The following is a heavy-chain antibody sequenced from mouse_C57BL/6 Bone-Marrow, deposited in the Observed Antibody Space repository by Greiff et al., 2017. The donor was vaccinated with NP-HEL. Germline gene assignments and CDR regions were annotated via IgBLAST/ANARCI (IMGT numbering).Heavy chain of an antibody. CDR1: GYTFTSYW. J-gene: IGHJ2*01. V-gene: IGHV1-53*01. CDR2: INPNNGGT. Sequence: QVQLQQPGTELVKPGASVKLSCKASGYTFTSYWMHWLKQRPGQGLEWIGNINPNNGGTNDNEKFKTKATLTVDKSSSTAYMQLSSLTSEDSAVDYSARDSGYAFDYWGQGTTLTVSS. D-gene: IGHD3-2*02. CDR3: ARDSGYAFDY.